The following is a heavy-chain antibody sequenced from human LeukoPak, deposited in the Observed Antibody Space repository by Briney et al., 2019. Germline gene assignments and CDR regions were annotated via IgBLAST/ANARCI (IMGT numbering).Heavy chain of an antibody. V-gene: IGHV3-23*01. J-gene: IGHJ6*02. CDR2: ISASGGST. CDR3: ARGGTEIYYRYYGMDV. CDR1: GFTFSSYA. Sequence: GGSLRLSCAASGFTFSSYAMSWVRQAPGKGLEWVSAISASGGSTYYADSVKGRFTISRDNSKNTLYLQMNSLRAEDTAVYYCARGGTEIYYRYYGMDVWGQGTTVTVSS. D-gene: IGHD3-22*01.